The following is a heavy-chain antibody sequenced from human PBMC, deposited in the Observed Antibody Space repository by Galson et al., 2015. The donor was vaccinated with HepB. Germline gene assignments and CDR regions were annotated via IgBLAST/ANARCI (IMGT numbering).Heavy chain of an antibody. D-gene: IGHD6-19*01. CDR3: AREERSSGWYYFDY. J-gene: IGHJ4*02. Sequence: SVKVSCKASGGTFSSYAISWVRQAPGQGLEWMGRIIPILGIANYAQKFQGRVTITADKSTSTAYMELSSLRSEDTAVYYCAREERSSGWYYFDYWGQGTLVTVSS. CDR2: IIPILGIA. V-gene: IGHV1-69*04. CDR1: GGTFSSYA.